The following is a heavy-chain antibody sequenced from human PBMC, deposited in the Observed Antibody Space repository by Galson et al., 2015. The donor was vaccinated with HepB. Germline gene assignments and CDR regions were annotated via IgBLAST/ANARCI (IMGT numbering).Heavy chain of an antibody. V-gene: IGHV6-1*01. J-gene: IGHJ3*02. CDR3: ARVPLLFVDAVGYDAFDI. Sequence: CAISGDSVSSDSATWNWIRQSPSRGLERLGRTYYRYKWHDDYALSVKSRISIDADTSKNQISLQLNSVSPEDTALYYCARVPLLFVDAVGYDAFDIWGQGTLVTVSS. CDR1: GDSVSSDSAT. CDR2: TYYRYKWHD. D-gene: IGHD3-22*01.